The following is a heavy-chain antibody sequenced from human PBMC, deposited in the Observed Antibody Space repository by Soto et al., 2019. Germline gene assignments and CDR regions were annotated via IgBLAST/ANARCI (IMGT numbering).Heavy chain of an antibody. CDR3: LGDWLHP. J-gene: IGHJ5*02. Sequence: VASGGDLVKPGGSLRLACAGSGFSFRNAWMSWVRQAPGKGPEWIGRIKSESVGGTTDYAAPVKGRFTVSRDDSKNTVYLHMSSLKIEDTAVYYCLGDWLHPWVQGTLVTVSS. CDR2: IKSESVGGTT. V-gene: IGHV3-15*05. D-gene: IGHD7-27*01. CDR1: GFSFRNAW.